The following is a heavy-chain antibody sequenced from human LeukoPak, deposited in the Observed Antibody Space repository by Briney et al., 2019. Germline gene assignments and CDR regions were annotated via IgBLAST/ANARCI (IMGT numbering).Heavy chain of an antibody. Sequence: PGGSLRLSCAASGFTVSYYWMSWVRQAPGKGLEWVATIKQDGSEKDYVDSVKGRFTISRDNAKNSLYLQMNSLRAEDTAVYYCASPLAVAGDFWGQGTLVTVSS. CDR3: ASPLAVAGDF. J-gene: IGHJ4*02. CDR1: GFTVSYYW. V-gene: IGHV3-7*01. CDR2: IKQDGSEK. D-gene: IGHD6-19*01.